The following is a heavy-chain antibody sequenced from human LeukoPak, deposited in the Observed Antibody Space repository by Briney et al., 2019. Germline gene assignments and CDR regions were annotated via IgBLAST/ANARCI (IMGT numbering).Heavy chain of an antibody. V-gene: IGHV4-34*01. CDR3: ARVPYYDSSGHYMDV. CDR1: GGSFSGYY. CDR2: INHSGST. J-gene: IGHJ6*03. Sequence: WETLSLTCAVYGGSFSGYYWSWIRQPPGKGLEWIGEINHSGSTNYNPSLKSRVTISVDTSKNQFSLKLSSVTAADTAVYYCARVPYYDSSGHYMDVWGKGTTVTVSS. D-gene: IGHD3-22*01.